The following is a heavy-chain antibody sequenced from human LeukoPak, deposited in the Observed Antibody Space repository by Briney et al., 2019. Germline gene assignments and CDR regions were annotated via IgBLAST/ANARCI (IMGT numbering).Heavy chain of an antibody. D-gene: IGHD5-12*01. J-gene: IGHJ4*02. CDR2: IKSDGSST. V-gene: IGHV3-74*01. CDR1: GFTFSGYW. Sequence: GGSLRLSCAASGFTFSGYWMHWVRQAPGKGLVWVSHIKSDGSSTSYADSVKGRFTISRDNAKNTLYLQMNSLRAEDTAVYYCARDRGNTPDYWGQGTLVTVSS. CDR3: ARDRGNTPDY.